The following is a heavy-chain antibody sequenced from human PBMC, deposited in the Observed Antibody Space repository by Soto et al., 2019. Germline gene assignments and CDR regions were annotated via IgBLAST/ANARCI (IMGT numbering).Heavy chain of an antibody. CDR3: ARDYYDSSGYYTPGDY. V-gene: IGHV1-46*01. Sequence: GASVKVSCKASGYTFTSYYMHWVRQAPGQGLEWMGIINPSGGSTSYAQKFQGRVTMTRDTSTSTAYMELSSLRSEDTAVYYCARDYYDSSGYYTPGDYWGQGTLVTVSS. CDR1: GYTFTSYY. J-gene: IGHJ4*02. CDR2: INPSGGST. D-gene: IGHD3-22*01.